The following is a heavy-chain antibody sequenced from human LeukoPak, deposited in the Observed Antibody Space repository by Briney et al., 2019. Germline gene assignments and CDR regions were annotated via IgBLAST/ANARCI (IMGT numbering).Heavy chain of an antibody. V-gene: IGHV3-66*01. Sequence: GGSLRLSCAAFGFTVSSSYMSWVRQAPGRGLEWVSVIYSGGSTYYADSVKGRFTISRDNSKNTVYLQMNSLRAEDTAVYYCARDGIGSGWIDAFDIWGQGTLVTVSS. CDR2: IYSGGST. CDR1: GFTVSSSY. J-gene: IGHJ3*02. D-gene: IGHD6-19*01. CDR3: ARDGIGSGWIDAFDI.